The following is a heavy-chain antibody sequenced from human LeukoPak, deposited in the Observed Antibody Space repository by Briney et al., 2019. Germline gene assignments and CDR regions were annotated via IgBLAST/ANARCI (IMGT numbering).Heavy chain of an antibody. CDR3: ARGPGIAKPDPGMWFGP. V-gene: IGHV1-3*01. J-gene: IGHJ5*02. Sequence: ASVKVSCTASGFIFITYTIHWVRQAPGQRLEWMGWINADNGNTKYSQNFQGRVTISRDTSASTAYMELSSLRSEDTAVYYCARGPGIAKPDPGMWFGPWGQGNLVTVSS. CDR2: INADNGNT. CDR1: GFIFITYT. D-gene: IGHD6-13*01.